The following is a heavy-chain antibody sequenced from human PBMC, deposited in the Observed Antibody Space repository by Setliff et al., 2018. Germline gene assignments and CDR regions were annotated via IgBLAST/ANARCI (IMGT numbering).Heavy chain of an antibody. CDR3: ARGEKYYYASSGYSLDA. Sequence: GGSLRLSCEASGFDFGTYGMHWVRQAPDRGLEWVAFIRYGSYQQTYADSVRGRFTISRDDSRNTVLLQMNNLRTDDTAVYYCARGEKYYYASSGYSLDAWGLGTLVTVSS. CDR1: GFDFGTYG. J-gene: IGHJ5*02. CDR2: IRYGSYQQ. V-gene: IGHV3-30*02. D-gene: IGHD3-22*01.